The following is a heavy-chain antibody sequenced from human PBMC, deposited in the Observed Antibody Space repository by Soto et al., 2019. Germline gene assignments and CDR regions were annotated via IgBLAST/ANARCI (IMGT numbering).Heavy chain of an antibody. V-gene: IGHV1-24*01. CDR3: AAGGTRWLHSPVDC. Sequence: QVQLVQSGAEVRKPGASVKVSCKVSGHTLTELSMHWVRQAPGKGLEWMGGFDPEDGETISAQKFQGRVTVTEDTSTGSTYLELSRLRSEDTAVYYCAAGGTRWLHSPVDCWGQGTLVTISS. J-gene: IGHJ4*02. CDR2: FDPEDGET. D-gene: IGHD1-1*01. CDR1: GHTLTELS.